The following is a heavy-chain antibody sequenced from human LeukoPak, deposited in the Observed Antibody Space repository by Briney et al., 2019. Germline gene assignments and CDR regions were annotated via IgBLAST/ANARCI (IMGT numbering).Heavy chain of an antibody. V-gene: IGHV3-64D*09. CDR3: LKLYRSGTNGVCQDY. J-gene: IGHJ4*02. Sequence: GGSLRLSCSASGFTFSSYAMHWVRQAPGKGLEYVSAISSNGGSTYYADSVKGRFTISRDNSKNTLYLQMSSLRAEDTAVYYCLKLYRSGTNGVCQDYWGQRALGTVSS. D-gene: IGHD2-8*01. CDR2: ISSNGGST. CDR1: GFTFSSYA.